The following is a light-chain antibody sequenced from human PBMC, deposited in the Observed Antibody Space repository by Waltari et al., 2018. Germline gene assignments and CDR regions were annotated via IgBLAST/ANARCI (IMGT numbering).Light chain of an antibody. CDR2: RVS. Sequence: DIVMPQTPLSLPLTPGERASISCRSSQSLLNSNVNTYLYWYLQKPGQPPRLLIYRVSNRFSGVPDRFSGSGSGTDFTLTISRVEAEDVGVYYCMQALQNSRTFGQGTKVEIK. CDR1: QSLLNSNVNTY. CDR3: MQALQNSRT. V-gene: IGKV2-29*02. J-gene: IGKJ1*01.